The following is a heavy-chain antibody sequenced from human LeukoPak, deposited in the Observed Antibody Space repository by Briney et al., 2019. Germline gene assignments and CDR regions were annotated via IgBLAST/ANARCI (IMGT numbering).Heavy chain of an antibody. CDR1: GFTFRTYA. D-gene: IGHD1-20*01. V-gene: IGHV3-23*01. J-gene: IGHJ4*02. Sequence: GGSLRLSCAASGFTFRTYAMSWVRQAPGKGLEWVSGISGGGDGTNYADSVKGRFTISRDNSKNMLYLQMNSLRAEDTAVYHCAEEVAVTGEPYFDYWGQGTLVTVSS. CDR3: AEEVAVTGEPYFDY. CDR2: ISGGGDGT.